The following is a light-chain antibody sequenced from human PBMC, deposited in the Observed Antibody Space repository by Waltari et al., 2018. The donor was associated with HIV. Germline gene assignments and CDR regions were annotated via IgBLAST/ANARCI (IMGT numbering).Light chain of an antibody. CDR1: QSVLYNSNNKNY. CDR3: QQYYSTPHT. CDR2: VAS. Sequence: DIVMTQSPDSLAVSLGERATINCKSSQSVLYNSNNKNYLAWYQQKAGQPPKLLIYVASTREFGVPDRFSGSGSGTDFTLTISSLQAEDVAVYYCQQYYSTPHTFGQGTKLEIK. J-gene: IGKJ2*01. V-gene: IGKV4-1*01.